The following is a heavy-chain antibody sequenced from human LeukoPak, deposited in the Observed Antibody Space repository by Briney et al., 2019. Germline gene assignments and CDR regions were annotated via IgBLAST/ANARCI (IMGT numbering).Heavy chain of an antibody. J-gene: IGHJ4*02. CDR3: ARDSPEYFDY. V-gene: IGHV4-34*01. Sequence: MASETLSLTCAVYGGSFSGYYWSWIRQPPGKGLEWIGEINHSGSTNYNPSLKSRVTISVDTSKNQLSLKLSSVTAADTAVYYCARDSPEYFDYWGQGTLVTVSS. CDR2: INHSGST. CDR1: GGSFSGYY.